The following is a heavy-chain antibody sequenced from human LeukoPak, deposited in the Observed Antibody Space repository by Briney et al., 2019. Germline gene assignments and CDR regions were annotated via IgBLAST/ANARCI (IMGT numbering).Heavy chain of an antibody. CDR1: GGSFSGYY. CDR2: INHSGST. J-gene: IGHJ4*02. D-gene: IGHD6-6*01. Sequence: PSETLSLTCAVYGGSFSGYYWSWIRQPPGKGLEWIGEINHSGSTNYNPSLKSRVTISVDTSKNQFSLKLSSVTAADTAVYYCARLIAAGWYFDYWGQGTLVTVSP. CDR3: ARLIAAGWYFDY. V-gene: IGHV4-34*01.